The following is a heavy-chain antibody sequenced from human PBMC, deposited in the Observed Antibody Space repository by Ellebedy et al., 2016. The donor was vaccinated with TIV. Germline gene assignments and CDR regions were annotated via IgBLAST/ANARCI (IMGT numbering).Heavy chain of an antibody. CDR3: ARGLGGLQRDRDY. Sequence: AASVKVSCKASGYTFTDYYIHWVRRAPGQGLEWMGRINTHRGDTDHTQKFQGRVTVTRDTSISTAYMELKSLRSDDTAVYYCARGLGGLQRDRDYWGQGTLVTVSS. V-gene: IGHV1-2*02. J-gene: IGHJ4*02. CDR2: INTHRGDT. D-gene: IGHD5-24*01. CDR1: GYTFTDYY.